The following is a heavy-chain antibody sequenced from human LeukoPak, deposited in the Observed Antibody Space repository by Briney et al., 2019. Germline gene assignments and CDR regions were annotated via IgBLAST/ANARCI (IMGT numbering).Heavy chain of an antibody. V-gene: IGHV3-48*03. J-gene: IGHJ5*02. D-gene: IGHD6-19*01. CDR1: GFTFSSYE. Sequence: GGSLRLSCAASGFTFSSYEMNWVRQAPGKGLEWVSYISSSGSTIYYADSVKGRFTISRDNAKNSLCLQMNSLRAEDTAVYYCAREDEAVAGTGYNWFDPWGQGTLVTVPS. CDR3: AREDEAVAGTGYNWFDP. CDR2: ISSSGSTI.